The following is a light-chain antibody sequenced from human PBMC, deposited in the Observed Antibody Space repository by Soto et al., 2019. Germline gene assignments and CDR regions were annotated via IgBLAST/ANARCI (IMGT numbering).Light chain of an antibody. CDR2: KVS. CDR3: MQSIQFPIT. Sequence: DVVMTQSPLSLPVTLGQPASISCRSNQSLVHSDGIAYFSWFQQRPGRSPRRLIYKVSNRDSGVPARFSGSGSGTDFALKISRVEAEDVGVYYCMQSIQFPITFGQGTRLEI. V-gene: IGKV2-30*02. J-gene: IGKJ5*01. CDR1: QSLVHSDGIAY.